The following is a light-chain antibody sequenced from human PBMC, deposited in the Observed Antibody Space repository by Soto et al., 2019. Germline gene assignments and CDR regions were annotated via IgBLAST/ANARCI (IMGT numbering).Light chain of an antibody. V-gene: IGKV3-15*01. CDR3: QQHNYWPS. CDR2: GAS. Sequence: DIVMTQSPATLSVSPGERATLSCRASQSVSSNLAWYQQKPGQAPRLLLYGASTRATGIPGRFSGSGSGTEFTLTISSLQSEDFAVYYCQQHNYWPSFGQGTKLEIK. J-gene: IGKJ2*01. CDR1: QSVSSN.